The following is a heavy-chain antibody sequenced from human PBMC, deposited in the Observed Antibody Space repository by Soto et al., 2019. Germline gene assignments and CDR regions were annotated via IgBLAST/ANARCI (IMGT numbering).Heavy chain of an antibody. CDR3: AKATRKAVAVSYYFDY. CDR1: GFTLSSYG. V-gene: IGHV3-30*18. CDR2: TSYDGSNR. Sequence: QVQLVESGGGVVQPGRSLRLSCAASGFTLSSYGMHWVRQAPGKGLEWVAITSYDGSNRYYADSVRGRFTISRDNSKNTLYLQMNSLRAEDTAIYYCAKATRKAVAVSYYFDYWGQGTLVTVSS. J-gene: IGHJ4*02. D-gene: IGHD6-19*01.